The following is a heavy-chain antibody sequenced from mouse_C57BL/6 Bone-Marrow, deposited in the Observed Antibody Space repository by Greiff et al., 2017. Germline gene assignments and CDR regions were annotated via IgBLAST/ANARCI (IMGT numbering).Heavy chain of an antibody. D-gene: IGHD1-2*01. J-gene: IGHJ2*01. Sequence: QVQLQQPGAELVKPGASVKMSCKASGYTFTSYWITWVKQRPGQGLEWIGDIYPGSGSTNYNEKFKSKATLTVDTSSSTAYMQLSSLTSEDSAVYYCARVEVLRPYFDYWGQGTTLTVSS. V-gene: IGHV1-55*01. CDR1: GYTFTSYW. CDR2: IYPGSGST. CDR3: ARVEVLRPYFDY.